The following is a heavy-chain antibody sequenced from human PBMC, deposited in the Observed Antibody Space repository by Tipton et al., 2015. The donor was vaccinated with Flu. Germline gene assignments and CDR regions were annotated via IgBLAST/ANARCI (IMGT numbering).Heavy chain of an antibody. D-gene: IGHD6-13*01. Sequence: SLRLSCTASGFTFSTPWMHWVRQFPGKGLVWVSRITSDGSGANYADSVQGRFTVSRDNAKNTVYLQMTDLRVDDTAVYYCTTPFQNNPGTRIDYWGQGALVTVSS. CDR3: TTPFQNNPGTRIDY. CDR1: GFTFSTPW. CDR2: ITSDGSGA. J-gene: IGHJ4*02. V-gene: IGHV3-74*01.